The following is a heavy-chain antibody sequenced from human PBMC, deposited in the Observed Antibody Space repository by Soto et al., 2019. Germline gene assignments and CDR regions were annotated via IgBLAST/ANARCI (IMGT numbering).Heavy chain of an antibody. J-gene: IGHJ4*02. CDR3: AKDFQYYYDSSGYYYPSDY. CDR2: ISFDGNNI. Sequence: PGGSLRLSCASSGFNFSFYAMHWVRQTPGKGLEWVAVISFDGNNIYYADSVRGRFTISRDNSKNTLYLQMNSLRAEDTAVYYCAKDFQYYYDSSGYYYPSDYWGQGTLVTVSS. V-gene: IGHV3-30-3*01. CDR1: GFNFSFYA. D-gene: IGHD3-22*01.